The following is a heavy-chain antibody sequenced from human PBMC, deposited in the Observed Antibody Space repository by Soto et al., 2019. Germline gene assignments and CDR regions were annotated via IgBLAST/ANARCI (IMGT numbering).Heavy chain of an antibody. CDR2: IKGDGSER. CDR3: ARDGCTSATCYVYGMDV. Sequence: GGSLRLSCAASGFTFSSYWMSWVRQAPGKGLVWVANIKGDGSERHYVDSVKGRFIISRDNAKNSLFLQMNSLRVEDTAVYYCARDGCTSATCYVYGMDVWGQGTTVTVSS. CDR1: GFTFSSYW. D-gene: IGHD2-2*01. J-gene: IGHJ6*02. V-gene: IGHV3-7*03.